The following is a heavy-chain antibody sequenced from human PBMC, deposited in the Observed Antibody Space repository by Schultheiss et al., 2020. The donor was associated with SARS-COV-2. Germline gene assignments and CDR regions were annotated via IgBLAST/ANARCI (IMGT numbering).Heavy chain of an antibody. Sequence: ASVKVSCKASGYTFTSYGISWVRQAPGQGLEWMGWINPNSGNTGYAQKFQGRVTMTRNTSISTAYMELSSLRSEDTAVYYCARGQSGYYPSWFDPWGQGTLVTVSS. CDR2: INPNSGNT. CDR3: ARGQSGYYPSWFDP. J-gene: IGHJ5*02. V-gene: IGHV1-8*02. CDR1: GYTFTSYG. D-gene: IGHD3-3*01.